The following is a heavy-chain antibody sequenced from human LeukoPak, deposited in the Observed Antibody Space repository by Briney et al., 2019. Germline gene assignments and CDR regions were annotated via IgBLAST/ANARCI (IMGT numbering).Heavy chain of an antibody. CDR3: AHRLTSDWYFDS. D-gene: IGHD2-21*02. CDR1: GFSLSTRGMG. Sequence: ESGPTLVKPTQTLTLTCTFSGFSLSTRGMGVGWIRQPPGKALEWLALIYWDDDKRYSPSLKTRLTITRDTSKNQVVLTMTNMDPVDTATYYCAHRLTSDWYFDSWGQGTLVTVSS. CDR2: IYWDDDK. V-gene: IGHV2-5*02. J-gene: IGHJ4*02.